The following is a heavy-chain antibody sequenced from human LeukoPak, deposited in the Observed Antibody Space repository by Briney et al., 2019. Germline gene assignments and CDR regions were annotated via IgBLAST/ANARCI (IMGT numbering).Heavy chain of an antibody. V-gene: IGHV4-34*01. Sequence: PSETLSLTCAVYGGSFSGYYWSWIRQPPGKGLEWIGEINHSGSTNYNPSLKSRATISVDTSKNQFSLKLSSVTAADTAVYYCARGRGTVNYWGQGTLVTVSS. CDR3: ARGRGTVNY. CDR1: GGSFSGYY. J-gene: IGHJ4*02. D-gene: IGHD4-17*01. CDR2: INHSGST.